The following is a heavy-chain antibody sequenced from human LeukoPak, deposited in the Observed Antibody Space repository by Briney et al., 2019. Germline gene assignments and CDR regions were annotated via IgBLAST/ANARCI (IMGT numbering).Heavy chain of an antibody. CDR1: GYTFTGYY. V-gene: IGHV1-2*02. Sequence: ASVKVSCKASGYTFTGYYMHWVRRAPGQGLEWMGWINPNSGGTNYAQKFQGRVTMTRDTSISTAYMELSRLRSDGTAVYYCARDGTSYYYDSSGLSRYFQHWGQGTLVTVSS. D-gene: IGHD3-22*01. CDR2: INPNSGGT. J-gene: IGHJ1*01. CDR3: ARDGTSYYYDSSGLSRYFQH.